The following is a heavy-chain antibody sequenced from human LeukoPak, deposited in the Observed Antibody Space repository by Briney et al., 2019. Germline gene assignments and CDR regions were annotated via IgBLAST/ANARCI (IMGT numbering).Heavy chain of an antibody. D-gene: IGHD1-26*01. J-gene: IGHJ3*02. CDR1: GGTFSSYA. V-gene: IGHV1-69*13. CDR3: ARDPTPGSGYSGSSNGAFDT. CDR2: IIPIFGTA. Sequence: GASVKVSCKASGGTFSSYAISWVRQAPGQGLEWMGGIIPIFGTANYAQKFQGRVTITADESTSTAYMELSSLRSEDTAVYYCARDPTPGSGYSGSSNGAFDTWGQGTMVTVSS.